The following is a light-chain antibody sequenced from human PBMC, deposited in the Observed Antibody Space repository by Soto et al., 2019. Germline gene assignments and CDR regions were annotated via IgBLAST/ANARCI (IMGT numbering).Light chain of an antibody. Sequence: DIQMTQSPSTLSASVGDRVVITCRASQSITTWLAWYQQKPGKAPKLLIYKASTLESGVPSRFSGSGSGTEFTLTISILQPDDFATYYCQEYNSYSFGPGTKVDIK. CDR3: QEYNSYS. CDR1: QSITTW. CDR2: KAS. V-gene: IGKV1-5*03. J-gene: IGKJ3*01.